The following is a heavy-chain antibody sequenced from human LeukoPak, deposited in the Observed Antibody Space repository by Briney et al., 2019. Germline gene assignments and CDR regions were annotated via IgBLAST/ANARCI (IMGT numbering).Heavy chain of an antibody. CDR1: GFPFSRYE. J-gene: IGHJ4*02. Sequence: PGGSLRLSCAASGFPFSRYEMNWVRQAPGKGLEWVSYISTSGSIIYYADSVKGRFTISRDNSKNTLYLQMNSLRAEDTAVYYCGWTGPTFDYWGQGTLVTVSS. V-gene: IGHV3-48*03. D-gene: IGHD1-14*01. CDR3: GWTGPTFDY. CDR2: ISTSGSII.